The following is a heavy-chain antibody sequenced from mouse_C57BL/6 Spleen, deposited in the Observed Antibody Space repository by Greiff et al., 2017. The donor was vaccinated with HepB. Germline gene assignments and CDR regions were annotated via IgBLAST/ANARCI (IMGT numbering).Heavy chain of an antibody. CDR1: GFTFSSYA. D-gene: IGHD2-10*02. CDR2: ISSGGDYI. CDR3: TRDGGMPYLPRAMDD. V-gene: IGHV5-9-1*02. Sequence: EVMLVESGEGLVKPGGSLKLSCAASGFTFSSYAMSWVRQTPEKRLEWVAYISSGGDYIYYADTVKGRFTISRDNARNTLYLQMSSLKSEDTAMYYRTRDGGMPYLPRAMDDWGQGTSVTVAS. J-gene: IGHJ4*01.